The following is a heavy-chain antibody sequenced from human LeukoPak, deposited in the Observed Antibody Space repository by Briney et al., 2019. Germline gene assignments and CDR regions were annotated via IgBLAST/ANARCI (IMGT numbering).Heavy chain of an antibody. CDR3: ARNFDMKGFDP. D-gene: IGHD3-9*01. CDR1: GYTFTGYY. J-gene: IGHJ5*02. Sequence: ASVKVSCKASGYTFTGYYMNWVPQAPGQGLEWMGWINSDSGFTKYAQKFQGRVTMTRDTSITTVYMDLTGLTSDDTAVYYCARNFDMKGFDPWGQGTLVTVSS. CDR2: INSDSGFT. V-gene: IGHV1-2*02.